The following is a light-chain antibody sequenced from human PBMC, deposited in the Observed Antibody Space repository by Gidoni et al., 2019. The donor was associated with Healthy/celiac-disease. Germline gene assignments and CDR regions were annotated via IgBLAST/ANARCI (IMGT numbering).Light chain of an antibody. CDR3: QQYYSTPLT. CDR2: WAS. J-gene: IGKJ4*01. CDR1: QSILYSSNNKNY. Sequence: DIVMTQSPDSLAVSLGERATINCKSSQSILYSSNNKNYLAWYQQKPGQPPKLLIYWASTRESGVPDRFSGSWSVTDFTLTISSLQAADVAVYYCQQYYSTPLTFGGGTKVEIK. V-gene: IGKV4-1*01.